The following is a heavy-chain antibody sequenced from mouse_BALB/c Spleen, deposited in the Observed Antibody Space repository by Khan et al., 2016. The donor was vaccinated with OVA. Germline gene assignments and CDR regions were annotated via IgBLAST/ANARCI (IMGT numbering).Heavy chain of an antibody. V-gene: IGHV5-6-5*01. J-gene: IGHJ3*01. CDR3: ARDYWFTY. CDR1: GFTFSNYA. Sequence: EVELVESGGGLVQPGGSLKLSCEGSGFTFSNYAMSWVRQTTERRLEWVASISSGGNTYYSVSVKGRFTISRDNARNFLYLQMSSLRSEDTAMYYCARDYWFTYWGQGTLVTVSA. CDR2: ISSGGNT.